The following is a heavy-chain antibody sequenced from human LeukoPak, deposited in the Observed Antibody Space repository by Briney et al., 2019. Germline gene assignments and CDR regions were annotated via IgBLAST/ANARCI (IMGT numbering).Heavy chain of an antibody. CDR2: ISAYNGNT. CDR3: ARDDGDYASGALYYYYGMDV. D-gene: IGHD4-17*01. CDR1: GYTFTGYG. J-gene: IGHJ6*04. V-gene: IGHV1-18*04. Sequence: ASVKVSCKASGYTFTGYGISWVRQAPGQGLEWMGWISAYNGNTNYAQKLQGRVTMTTDTSTSTAYMELRSLRSDDTAVYYCARDDGDYASGALYYYYGMDVWGKGTTVTVSS.